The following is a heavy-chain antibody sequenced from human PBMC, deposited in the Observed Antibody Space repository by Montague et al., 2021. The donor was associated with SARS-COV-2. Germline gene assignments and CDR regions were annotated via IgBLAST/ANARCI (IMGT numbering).Heavy chain of an antibody. CDR3: ATGFPIVGATTPDY. CDR2: FDPEDGET. D-gene: IGHD1-26*01. CDR1: GYTLTELS. J-gene: IGHJ4*02. Sequence: SVKVSCKVSGYTLTELSMHWVRQAPGKGLEWMGGFDPEDGETIYXQKFQGRVTMTEDTSTDTAYMELSSLRSEDTAVYYCATGFPIVGATTPDYWGQGTLVTVSS. V-gene: IGHV1-24*01.